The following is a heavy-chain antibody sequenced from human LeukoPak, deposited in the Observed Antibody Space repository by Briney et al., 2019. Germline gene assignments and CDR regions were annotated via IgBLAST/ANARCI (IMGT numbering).Heavy chain of an antibody. V-gene: IGHV3-30*03. CDR2: ISHDAKST. D-gene: IGHD3-9*01. CDR3: ARGAEHYDILTGYYTGMEAYYFDY. J-gene: IGHJ4*02. CDR1: GSTFSSYG. Sequence: PGRSLSLSCATSGSTFSSYGMHWVRQVPGKGLEWVTVISHDAKSTYHVDSVKGRFTISRDNSKNTLYLQMNSLRAEDTAVYYCARGAEHYDILTGYYTGMEAYYFDYWGQGTLVTVSS.